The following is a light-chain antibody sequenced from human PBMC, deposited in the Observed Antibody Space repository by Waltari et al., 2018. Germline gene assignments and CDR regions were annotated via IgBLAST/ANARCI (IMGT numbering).Light chain of an antibody. V-gene: IGLV1-44*01. CDR2: TND. CDR3: AAWDDNLNARV. CDR1: NSNIGSNT. J-gene: IGLJ3*02. Sequence: QSVLTQPPSSSGTPGQRVTISCSGSNSNIGSNTVNWYQQFPGTAPKLLIYTNDQRPSGVPDRFSGSKSGTSASLAISGLQADDEAHYYCAAWDDNLNARVFGGGTMLTV.